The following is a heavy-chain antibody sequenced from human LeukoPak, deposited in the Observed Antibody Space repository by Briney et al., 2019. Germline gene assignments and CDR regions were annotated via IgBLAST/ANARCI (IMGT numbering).Heavy chain of an antibody. V-gene: IGHV3-9*01. CDR1: GFTFDDYA. D-gene: IGHD4/OR15-4a*01. CDR3: AKDKGYDYGTPKYYFDY. CDR2: ISWNSGSI. J-gene: IGHJ4*02. Sequence: GGSLRLSCAASGFTFDDYAMHWVRQAPGKGLEWVSGISWNSGSIGYADSVKGRFTISRDNAKNSLYLQMNSLRAEDTALYYCAKDKGYDYGTPKYYFDYWGQGTLVTVSS.